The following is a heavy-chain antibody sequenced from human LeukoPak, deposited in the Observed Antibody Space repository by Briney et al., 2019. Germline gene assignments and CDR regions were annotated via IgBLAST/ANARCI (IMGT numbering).Heavy chain of an antibody. V-gene: IGHV3-74*01. CDR2: INSDGSGT. Sequence: PGGSLRLSCAASGFTFSSYWMHWVRQAPGKGLVLISNINSDGSGTTYADSVKGRFTISRDNAKNTLYLQVNRLRVEDTAVYYCASGLVGGTNYWGQGTLVTVSS. D-gene: IGHD1-26*01. J-gene: IGHJ4*02. CDR1: GFTFSSYW. CDR3: ASGLVGGTNY.